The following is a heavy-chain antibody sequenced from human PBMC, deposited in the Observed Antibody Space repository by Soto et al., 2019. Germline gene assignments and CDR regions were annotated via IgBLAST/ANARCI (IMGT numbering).Heavy chain of an antibody. J-gene: IGHJ6*02. CDR1: GYTFTSYG. CDR2: ISAYNGNT. V-gene: IGHV1-18*01. CDR3: AKFGSRGYYSHYYYGMEV. Sequence: GASVKFSCTSSGYTFTSYGISWVRQAPGQGLEWMGWISAYNGNTNYAQKLQGRVTMTTDTSTSTAYMELRSLRSDDTAVYYCAKFGSRGYYSHYYYGMEVWGQGTKGTAS. D-gene: IGHD3-22*01.